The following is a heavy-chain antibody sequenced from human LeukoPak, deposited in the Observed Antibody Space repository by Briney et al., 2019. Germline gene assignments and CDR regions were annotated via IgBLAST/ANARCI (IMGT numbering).Heavy chain of an antibody. CDR3: AKDLSGSGRLYDY. D-gene: IGHD3-10*01. J-gene: IGHJ4*02. CDR2: IGDSGGST. Sequence: GGSLRLSCAASGFTFSTYAMTWARQAPGKGLEWVSTIGDSGGSTSYADSVKGRFTISRDNSKSTLYLQMNSLRVEDTAVYYCAKDLSGSGRLYDYWGQGTLVTVSS. CDR1: GFTFSTYA. V-gene: IGHV3-23*01.